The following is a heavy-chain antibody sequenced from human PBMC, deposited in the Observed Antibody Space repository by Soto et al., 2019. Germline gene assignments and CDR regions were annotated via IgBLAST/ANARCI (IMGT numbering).Heavy chain of an antibody. CDR2: IYYSGST. CDR3: ARRVTVTTSGNYYGMDV. D-gene: IGHD4-17*01. J-gene: IGHJ6*02. V-gene: IGHV4-39*01. CDR1: GGSISSSSYY. Sequence: PSETLSLTCTVSGGSISSSSYYWGWIRQPPGEGLEWIGSIYYSGSTYYNPSLKSRVTISVDTSKNQFSLKLSSVTAADTAVYYCARRVTVTTSGNYYGMDVWGQGTTVTVSS.